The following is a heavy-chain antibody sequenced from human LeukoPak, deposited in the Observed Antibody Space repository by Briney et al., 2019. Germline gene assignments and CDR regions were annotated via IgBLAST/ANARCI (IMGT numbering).Heavy chain of an antibody. CDR1: GFTFSDYF. CDR3: ARGEGVCSSTSCYALGWY. CDR2: ISSSGSTI. D-gene: IGHD2-2*01. J-gene: IGHJ4*02. Sequence: GGSLRLSCAASGFTFSDYFMSWIRQAPGKGLEWVSYISSSGSTIYYADSVKGRFTISRDNAKNSLYLQMNSLRAEDTAVYYCARGEGVCSSTSCYALGWYWGQGTLVTVSS. V-gene: IGHV3-11*01.